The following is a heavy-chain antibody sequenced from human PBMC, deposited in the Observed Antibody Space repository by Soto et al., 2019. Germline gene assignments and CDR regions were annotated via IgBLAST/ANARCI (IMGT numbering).Heavy chain of an antibody. CDR3: AKGNRGSYYYDSSGYKPPFDY. V-gene: IGHV3-30*18. D-gene: IGHD3-22*01. Sequence: GGSLRLSCAASGFTFSSYGMHWVRQAPGKGLEWVAVISYDGSNKYYADSVKGRFTISRDNSKNTLYLQMNSLRAEDTAVYYCAKGNRGSYYYDSSGYKPPFDYWGQGTLVTVSS. J-gene: IGHJ4*02. CDR2: ISYDGSNK. CDR1: GFTFSSYG.